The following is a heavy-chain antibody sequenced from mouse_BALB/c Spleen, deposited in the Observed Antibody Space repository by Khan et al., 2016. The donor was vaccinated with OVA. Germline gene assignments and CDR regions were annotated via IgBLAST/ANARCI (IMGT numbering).Heavy chain of an antibody. J-gene: IGHJ3*01. D-gene: IGHD1-2*01. CDR3: VKIGYYGYGNAWFAY. V-gene: IGHV2-3*01. CDR1: GFSLTSYG. Sequence: QVQLKQSGPGLVAPSQSLSITCTVSGFSLTSYGVSWVRQPPGKGLEGLGVLWGDGKTNYHSALISRLSISKDNHKSQDFLKLNSLQTDDTAKYSCVKIGYYGYGNAWFAYWGHWTLVTVSA. CDR2: LWGDGKT.